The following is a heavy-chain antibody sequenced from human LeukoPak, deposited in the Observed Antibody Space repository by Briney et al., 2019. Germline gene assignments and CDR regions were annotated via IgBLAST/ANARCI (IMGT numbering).Heavy chain of an antibody. D-gene: IGHD3-10*01. CDR3: ARWGGSGSYYLPYYFDY. Sequence: ASVKVSCKASGGTFSSYAISWVRQAPGQGLEWMGRIIPILGIANYAQKFQGRVTITADKSTSTAYMELSSLRSEDTAVYYCARWGGSGSYYLPYYFDYWGQGTLVTVSS. J-gene: IGHJ4*02. CDR1: GGTFSSYA. CDR2: IIPILGIA. V-gene: IGHV1-69*04.